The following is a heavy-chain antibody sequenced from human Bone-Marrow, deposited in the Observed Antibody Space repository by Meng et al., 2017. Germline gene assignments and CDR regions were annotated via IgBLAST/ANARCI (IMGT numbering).Heavy chain of an antibody. CDR2: IIPILGIA. CDR3: ARETGITMKYYVLDV. D-gene: IGHD3-3*01. Sequence: SVKVSCKASGGTFSSYTISWVRQAPGQGLEWMGRIIPILGIANYAQKFQGRVTITADKSTSTAYMELSSLRSEDTAVYYWARETGITMKYYVLDVWGQGTTVTVSS. J-gene: IGHJ6*02. CDR1: GGTFSSYT. V-gene: IGHV1-69*04.